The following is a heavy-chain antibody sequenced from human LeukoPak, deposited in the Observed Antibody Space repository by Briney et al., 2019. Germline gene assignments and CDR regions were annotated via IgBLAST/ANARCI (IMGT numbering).Heavy chain of an antibody. CDR2: IGSNSVPT. V-gene: IGHV3-23*01. CDR1: GFTFSSYS. Sequence: GPLRLSCAASGFTFSSYSMNWVRQAPGKGLEWVSGIGSNSVPTVYADSVKGRFTISRDNSKSMSYLQMDSLRVEDTAVYYCAKHCSGYCNTASEKRFDPWGQGTLVTVPS. CDR3: AKHCSGYCNTASEKRFDP. J-gene: IGHJ5*02. D-gene: IGHD2-2*03.